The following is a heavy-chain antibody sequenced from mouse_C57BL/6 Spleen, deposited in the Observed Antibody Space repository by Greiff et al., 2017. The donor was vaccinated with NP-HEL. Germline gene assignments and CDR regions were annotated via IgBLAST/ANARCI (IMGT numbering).Heavy chain of an antibody. J-gene: IGHJ4*01. CDR3: ARWITTVVATSYYAMDY. V-gene: IGHV1-54*01. CDR2: INPGSGGT. CDR1: GYAFTNYL. D-gene: IGHD1-1*01. Sequence: QVQLQQSGAELVRPGTSVKVSCKASGYAFTNYLIEWVKQRPGQGLEWIGVINPGSGGTNYNEKFKGKATLTADKSSSTAYMQLSSLTSEDSAVYFCARWITTVVATSYYAMDYWGQGTSVTVSS.